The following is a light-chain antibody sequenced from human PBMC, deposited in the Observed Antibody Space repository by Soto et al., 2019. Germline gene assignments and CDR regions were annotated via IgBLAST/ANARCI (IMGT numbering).Light chain of an antibody. CDR1: QSVSSY. CDR2: DAP. Sequence: EIVLTQSPATLSLSPGERATLSCRASQSVSSYLAWYQQKPGQAPRLLIYDAPNRATGIPARFSGSGSVTDFTLTISSLEPEAFAVYYCEQRSNWPTFGQGTKVEIK. J-gene: IGKJ1*01. CDR3: EQRSNWPT. V-gene: IGKV3-11*01.